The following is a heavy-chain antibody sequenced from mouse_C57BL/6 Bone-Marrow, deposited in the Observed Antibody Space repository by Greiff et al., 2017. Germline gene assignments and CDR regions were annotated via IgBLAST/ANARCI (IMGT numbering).Heavy chain of an antibody. CDR2: INPGSGGT. J-gene: IGHJ3*01. CDR1: GYAFTNYL. V-gene: IGHV1-54*01. Sequence: VQLQQSGAELVRPGTSVKVSCKASGYAFTNYLIEWVKQRPGQGLEWIGVINPGSGGTNYNEKVKGKATLTADKASSTAYMQLSSLTSEDSEVYFCARQFITTPVWGFAYWGQGTLVTVSA. CDR3: ARQFITTPVWGFAY. D-gene: IGHD1-1*01.